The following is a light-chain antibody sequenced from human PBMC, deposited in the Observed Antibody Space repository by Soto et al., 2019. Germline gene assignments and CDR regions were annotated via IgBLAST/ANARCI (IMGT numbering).Light chain of an antibody. CDR2: EIN. Sequence: QSALTQPPSASGSPGQSVTISCTGTISDIGDYDYVSWYQQHPDKAPKLIIYEINKRPSGVPDRFSGSKSGNTASLTVSGLQAEDEADYYCSSFAGSNNFPYVFGTGTKLTVL. J-gene: IGLJ1*01. CDR3: SSFAGSNNFPYV. CDR1: ISDIGDYDY. V-gene: IGLV2-8*01.